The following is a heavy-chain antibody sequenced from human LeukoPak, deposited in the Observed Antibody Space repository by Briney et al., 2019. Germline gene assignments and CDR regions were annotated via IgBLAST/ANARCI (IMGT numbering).Heavy chain of an antibody. CDR2: IYTSGST. CDR1: GGSLSGYF. CDR3: ARDPSRGYSGYVAFDI. J-gene: IGHJ3*02. Sequence: SETLSLTCAVSGGSLSGYFWGWIRQPAGKGLEWIGRIYTSGSTNYNPSLKSRVTMSVDTSKNQFSLKLSSVTAADTAVYYCARDPSRGYSGYVAFDIWGQGTMVTVSS. D-gene: IGHD5-12*01. V-gene: IGHV4-4*07.